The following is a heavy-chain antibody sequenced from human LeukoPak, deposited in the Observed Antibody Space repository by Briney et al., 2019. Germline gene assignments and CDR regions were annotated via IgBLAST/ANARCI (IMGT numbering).Heavy chain of an antibody. CDR3: AGEAGEVFEAFDI. CDR1: GGTFSSYA. CDR2: IIPIFGTA. J-gene: IGHJ3*02. Sequence: SVKVSCKASGGTFSSYAISWVRQAPGQGLEWMGGIIPIFGTANYAQKFQGRVTITADESTSTAYMELSSLRSEDTAVYYCAGEAGEVFEAFDIWGQGTMVTVSS. D-gene: IGHD7-27*01. V-gene: IGHV1-69*13.